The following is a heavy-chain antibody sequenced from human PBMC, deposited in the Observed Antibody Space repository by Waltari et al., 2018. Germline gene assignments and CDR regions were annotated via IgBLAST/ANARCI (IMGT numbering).Heavy chain of an antibody. CDR1: GYTFTSYD. CDR2: MNPNSGNK. D-gene: IGHD6-19*01. CDR3: VLTSSRRGLFDY. J-gene: IGHJ4*02. V-gene: IGHV1-8*03. Sequence: QVQLVQSGAEVKKPGASVKVSCKASGYTFTSYDINWVRQATGQGREWMGWMNPNSGNKGYAKKFQGRVTITRNTSISTAYMELSSLRSEDTAVYYCVLTSSRRGLFDYWGQGTLVTVSS.